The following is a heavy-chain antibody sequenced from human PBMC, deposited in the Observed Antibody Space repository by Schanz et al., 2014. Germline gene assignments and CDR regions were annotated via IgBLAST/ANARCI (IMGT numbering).Heavy chain of an antibody. D-gene: IGHD6-6*01. J-gene: IGHJ6*02. CDR3: AKNWKGHHITGRPGWSDGMDV. CDR2: ISGSGSST. V-gene: IGHV3-23*04. Sequence: EVQLVESGGGLAQPGGSLRVSCAASGFVFRTFAMYWVRQAPGKGLDWVSAISGSGSSTYYADSVKGRFTISRDNSMNTLYLQMNSLRVEDTAEYYCAKNWKGHHITGRPGWSDGMDVWGQGTTVTVSS. CDR1: GFVFRTFA.